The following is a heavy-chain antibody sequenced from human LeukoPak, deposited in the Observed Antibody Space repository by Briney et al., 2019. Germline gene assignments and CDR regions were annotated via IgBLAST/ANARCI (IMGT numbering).Heavy chain of an antibody. CDR1: GYTFTGYY. CDR2: INPNSGGT. D-gene: IGHD6-13*01. V-gene: IGHV1-2*02. J-gene: IGHJ5*02. Sequence: ASVKVSCKASGYTFTGYYMHWVRRAPGQGLEWMGWINPNSGGTNYAQKFQGRVTMTRDTSISTAYMELSRLRSDDTAVYYCARDGSSSWYLGFNWFDPWGQGTLVTVSS. CDR3: ARDGSSSWYLGFNWFDP.